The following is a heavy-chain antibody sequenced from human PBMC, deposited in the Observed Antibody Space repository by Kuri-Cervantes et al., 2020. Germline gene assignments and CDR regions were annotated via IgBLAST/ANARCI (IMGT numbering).Heavy chain of an antibody. V-gene: IGHV4-30-4*01. J-gene: IGHJ5*02. CDR1: GGSISSGDYY. Sequence: SETLSLTCTVSGGSISSGDYYWSWLRQPPGKGLEWIRYIYYSGSTYYNPSLKSRVTISVDTSKNQFSLKLSPVTAADTAGYYCAGGVIAANLFDPWGQGTLVTVSS. CDR3: AGGVIAANLFDP. CDR2: IYYSGST. D-gene: IGHD6-25*01.